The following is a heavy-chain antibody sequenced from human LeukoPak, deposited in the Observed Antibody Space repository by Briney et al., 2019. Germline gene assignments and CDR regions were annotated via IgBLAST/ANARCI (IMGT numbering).Heavy chain of an antibody. V-gene: IGHV3-53*01. CDR2: IYSGGGT. CDR3: ASYWNNGY. Sequence: GGSLRLSCTAPGFTVSNNYVSWVRQAPGKGLEWVSVIYSGGGTSYADSVKGRFTISRDNSKNILYLQMNNLRVEDTAVYYCASYWNNGYWGQGTLVTVSS. D-gene: IGHD1/OR15-1a*01. J-gene: IGHJ4*02. CDR1: GFTVSNNY.